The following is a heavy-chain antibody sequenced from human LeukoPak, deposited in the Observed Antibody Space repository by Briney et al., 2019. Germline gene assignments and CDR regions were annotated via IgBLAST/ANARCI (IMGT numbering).Heavy chain of an antibody. CDR2: ISGSGGST. Sequence: GGTLRLSCAASGFTFSSYGMSWVRQAPGKGLEWVSAISGSGGSTYYADSVKGRFTISRDNSKNTLYLQMNSLRAEDTAVYYCAKAKGRFQTYYFDYWGQGTLVTVSS. J-gene: IGHJ4*02. V-gene: IGHV3-23*01. CDR3: AKAKGRFQTYYFDY. D-gene: IGHD3-3*01. CDR1: GFTFSSYG.